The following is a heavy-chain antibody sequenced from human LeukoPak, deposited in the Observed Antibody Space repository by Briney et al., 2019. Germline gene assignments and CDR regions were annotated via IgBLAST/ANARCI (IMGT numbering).Heavy chain of an antibody. CDR1: GFTVSSNH. V-gene: IGHV3-53*01. D-gene: IGHD2-15*01. Sequence: GGSLRLSCAASGFTVSSNHMSWVRQAPGKGLEWVSVIYSGGSTYYADSVKGRFTISRDNSKNTLYLQMNSLRAEDTAVYYCARGGGGFGPGFDYWGQGTLVTVSS. CDR2: IYSGGST. CDR3: ARGGGGFGPGFDY. J-gene: IGHJ4*02.